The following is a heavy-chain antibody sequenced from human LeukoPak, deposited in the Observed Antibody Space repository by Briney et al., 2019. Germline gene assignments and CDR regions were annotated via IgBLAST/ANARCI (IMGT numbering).Heavy chain of an antibody. CDR1: GFTFSSYD. D-gene: IGHD2-21*02. J-gene: IGHJ3*02. CDR3: ARGGVECGGDCYHDAFDI. V-gene: IGHV3-13*04. Sequence: GGSLRLSCAASGFTFSSYDMHWVRQATGKGLEWVSAIGTAGDTYCPGSVKGRFTISRENAKNSLYLQMNSLRAGDTAVYYCARGGVECGGDCYHDAFDIWGQGTMVTVSS. CDR2: IGTAGDT.